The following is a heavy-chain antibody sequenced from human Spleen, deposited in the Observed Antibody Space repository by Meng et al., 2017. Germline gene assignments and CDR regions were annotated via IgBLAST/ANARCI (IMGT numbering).Heavy chain of an antibody. CDR3: ARDRGPVYYYGMDV. Sequence: GESLKISCAASGFTFSSYWMHWVRQAPGKGLVWVSRINSDGSSTSYADSVKGRFTISRDNAKNTLYLQMNSLRAEDTAVYYCARDRGPVYYYGMDVWGQGTTVTVSS. V-gene: IGHV3-74*01. CDR1: GFTFSSYW. D-gene: IGHD1-26*01. J-gene: IGHJ6*02. CDR2: INSDGSST.